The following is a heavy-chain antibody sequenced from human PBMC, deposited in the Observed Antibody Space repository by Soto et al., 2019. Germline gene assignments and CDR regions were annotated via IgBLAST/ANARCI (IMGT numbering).Heavy chain of an antibody. CDR1: GGSISRSSDF. Sequence: SETLSLTCTVSGGSISRSSDFWGWIRQPPGRGLEWIGSLSYSGTTYQNPSLKSRVTLSVDTSRKLFSLNLTSVTAADTAVYYCARHGYHGSSGYSPPFGSWGQGTLVTVSS. D-gene: IGHD3-22*01. V-gene: IGHV4-39*01. J-gene: IGHJ4*02. CDR2: LSYSGTT. CDR3: ARHGYHGSSGYSPPFGS.